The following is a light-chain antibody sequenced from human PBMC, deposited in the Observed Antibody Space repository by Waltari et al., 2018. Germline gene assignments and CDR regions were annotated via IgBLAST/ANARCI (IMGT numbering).Light chain of an antibody. CDR1: SSNIGNNY. V-gene: IGLV1-47*01. CDR2: AND. Sequence: QSVLTQPPSASGTPGQRVTISCSGSSSNIGNNYVYWHQQLPGTAPKLLNSANDQRPSGVPDRFSGSKSGTSASLAISGLRSEDEADYYCAAWDDSLGVWTFGGGTKLTVL. CDR3: AAWDDSLGVWT. J-gene: IGLJ2*01.